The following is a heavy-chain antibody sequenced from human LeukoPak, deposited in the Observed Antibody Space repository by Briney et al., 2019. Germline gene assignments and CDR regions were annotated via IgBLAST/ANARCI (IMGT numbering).Heavy chain of an antibody. CDR2: IYYSGST. D-gene: IGHD1-26*01. V-gene: IGHV4-39*01. CDR3: ARGVVGPLALDY. Sequence: GSLRLSCAVSGPIVSTNYMSWVRQAPGKGLEWIGSIYYSGSTYYNPSLKSRVTISVDTSKNQFSLKLSSVTAADTAVYYCARGVVGPLALDYWGQGTLVTVSS. J-gene: IGHJ4*02. CDR1: GPIVSTNY.